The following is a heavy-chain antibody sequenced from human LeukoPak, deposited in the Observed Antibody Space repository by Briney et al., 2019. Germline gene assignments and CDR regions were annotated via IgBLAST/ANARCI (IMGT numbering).Heavy chain of an antibody. D-gene: IGHD5-24*01. V-gene: IGHV4-30-2*01. CDR2: MYHSGNT. CDR1: GGSISSGGYY. Sequence: SQTLSLTCTVSGGSISSGGYYWSWIRQPPGKGLEWIGYMYHSGNTYYNPSLKSRVTISIDRSKNHFSLKLSSVTAADTAVYYCARGPNRRDGYNLGPRSFAYFDLWGRGTLVAVSS. J-gene: IGHJ2*01. CDR3: ARGPNRRDGYNLGPRSFAYFDL.